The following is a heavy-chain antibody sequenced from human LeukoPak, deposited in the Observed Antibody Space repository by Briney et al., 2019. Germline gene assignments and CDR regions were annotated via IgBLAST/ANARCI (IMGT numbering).Heavy chain of an antibody. V-gene: IGHV3-30-3*01. CDR3: ASIYYGSGTDPQDY. CDR1: GFTFSSYA. CDR2: ISYDGSNK. Sequence: GGSLRLSCAASGFTFSSYAMHWVRQAPGKGLEWVAVISYDGSNKYYADSVKGRFTISRDNSKNTLYLQMNSLRAEDTAAYYCASIYYGSGTDPQDYWGQGTLVTVSS. D-gene: IGHD3-10*01. J-gene: IGHJ4*02.